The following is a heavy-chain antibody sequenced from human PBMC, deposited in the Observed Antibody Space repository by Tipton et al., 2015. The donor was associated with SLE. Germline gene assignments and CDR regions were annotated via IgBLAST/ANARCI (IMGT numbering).Heavy chain of an antibody. CDR2: ISSGGST. CDR1: GFTFSDYY. Sequence: LRLSCTGSGFTFSDYYMSWVRQAPGKELEWIGSISSGGSTSYNPSLNSRLTISLDTSKNQFSLRLTSVTAADTAVYYCARHEWKIAVDYWGQGILVTVSS. D-gene: IGHD3-3*01. V-gene: IGHV4-59*05. CDR3: ARHEWKIAVDY. J-gene: IGHJ4*02.